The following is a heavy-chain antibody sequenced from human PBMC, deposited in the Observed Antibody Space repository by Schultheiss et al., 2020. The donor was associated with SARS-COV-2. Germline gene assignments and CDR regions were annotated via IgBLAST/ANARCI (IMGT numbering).Heavy chain of an antibody. CDR1: GGSFSGYY. V-gene: IGHV4-34*12. D-gene: IGHD5-24*01. CDR3: ARRQFYYYGMDV. Sequence: SETLSLTCAVSGGSFSGYYWNWLRQPLGKGLEWIGEIIHSGSTNYNPSLKSRVTISVDTSKNQFSLKVSSVTAADTAVYYCARRQFYYYGMDVWGQGTTVTVSS. CDR2: IIHSGST. J-gene: IGHJ6*02.